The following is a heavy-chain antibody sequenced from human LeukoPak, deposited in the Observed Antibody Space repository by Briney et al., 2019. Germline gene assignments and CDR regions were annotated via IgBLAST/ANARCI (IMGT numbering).Heavy chain of an antibody. J-gene: IGHJ4*02. D-gene: IGHD2-15*01. CDR3: ARGRRVVVAATQPRPFDY. Sequence: PSETLSLTCAVYGGSFSGYYWSWIRQPPGKGLEWIGEINHSGGTNYNPSLKSRVTISVDTSKNQFSLKLSSVTAADTAVYYCARGRRVVVAATQPRPFDYWGQGILVTVSS. V-gene: IGHV4-34*01. CDR1: GGSFSGYY. CDR2: INHSGGT.